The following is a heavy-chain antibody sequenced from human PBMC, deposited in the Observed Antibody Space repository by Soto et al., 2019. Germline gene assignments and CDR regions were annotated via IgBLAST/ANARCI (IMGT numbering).Heavy chain of an antibody. CDR1: GFTFDDYA. CDR2: ISWNSGSI. J-gene: IGHJ6*02. D-gene: IGHD3-10*01. V-gene: IGHV3-9*01. CDR3: AKDMGGSGSYYNYYYYYYGMDV. Sequence: GGSLRLSCAASGFTFDDYAMHWVRQAPGKGLEWVSGISWNSGSIGYADSVKGRFTISRDNAKNSLYLQMNSLRAEDTALYYCAKDMGGSGSYYNYYYYYYGMDVWGQGTTVTVSS.